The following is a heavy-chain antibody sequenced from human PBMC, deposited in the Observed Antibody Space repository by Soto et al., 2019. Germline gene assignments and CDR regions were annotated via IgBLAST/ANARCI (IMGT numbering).Heavy chain of an antibody. J-gene: IGHJ5*02. CDR2: INPRGFFT. Sequence: QVQLVQSGAEVKKPGASVKVSCKASGYTFTSYNIHWVRQAPGQGLEWVGMINPRGFFTTYAQKFRGTVTMSGDTSTSVVYMELTILRSADTTMYYCARAAGRFGELFGCDPWCQGTLISVSS. CDR1: GYTFTSYN. V-gene: IGHV1-46*01. D-gene: IGHD3-10*01. CDR3: ARAAGRFGELFGCDP.